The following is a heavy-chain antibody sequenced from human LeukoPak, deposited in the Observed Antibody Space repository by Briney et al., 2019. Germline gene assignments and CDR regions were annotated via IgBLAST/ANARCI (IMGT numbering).Heavy chain of an antibody. CDR1: GFTFSSYG. J-gene: IGHJ6*02. V-gene: IGHV3-30*03. CDR3: ARDPHIVVVTAILNYYGMDV. Sequence: GGSLRLSCAASGFTFSSYGMHWVRQAPGKGLESVAVISYDGSNKYYADSVKGRFTISRDNSKNTLYLQMNSLRAEDTAVYYCARDPHIVVVTAILNYYGMDVWGQGTTVTVSS. CDR2: ISYDGSNK. D-gene: IGHD2-21*02.